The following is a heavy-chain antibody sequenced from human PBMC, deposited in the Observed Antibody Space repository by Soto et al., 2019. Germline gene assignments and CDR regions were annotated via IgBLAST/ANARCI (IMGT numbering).Heavy chain of an antibody. CDR2: IFWDDDK. D-gene: IGHD5-12*01. CDR3: AHRPRGFVYYFDY. CDR1: GFSLSTRGVG. J-gene: IGHJ4*02. V-gene: IGHV2-5*02. Sequence: QITLKESGPTLVKPTQTLTLTCTFSGFSLSTRGVGVAWNRQPPGTALEWLALIFWDDDKCYSPSLTSRLTITEDPSKYQVVLTMTNMDPVDTATYYCAHRPRGFVYYFDYWGPGTLVTVSS.